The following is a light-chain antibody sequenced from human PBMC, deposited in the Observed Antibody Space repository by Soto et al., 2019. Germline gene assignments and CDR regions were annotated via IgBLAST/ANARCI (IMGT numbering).Light chain of an antibody. V-gene: IGLV1-51*02. J-gene: IGLJ3*02. CDR1: SSNIGNNY. CDR3: GAWDSSLSVWV. Sequence: QAVVTQPPSVSAAPGQKVTVSCSGSSSNIGNNYVSWYQQLPGTAPKLLLYENNKRPSEIPDRFSGSKSGTSGTLGITGLQTGDEADYYCGAWDSSLSVWVFGGGTKLTVL. CDR2: ENN.